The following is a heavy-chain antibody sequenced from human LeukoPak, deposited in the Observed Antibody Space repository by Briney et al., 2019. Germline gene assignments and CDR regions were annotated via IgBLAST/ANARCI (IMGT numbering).Heavy chain of an antibody. V-gene: IGHV3-23*01. Sequence: SGGSLRLSCAASGFTFSSYAMSWVRQAPGKGLEWVSAISGSGGSTYYADSVKGRFTISRDNSKNTLYLQMNSLRAEDTAVYYCAKDWSANWGSYYFDYWGQGTLVTVSS. CDR2: ISGSGGST. CDR3: AKDWSANWGSYYFDY. J-gene: IGHJ4*02. D-gene: IGHD7-27*01. CDR1: GFTFSSYA.